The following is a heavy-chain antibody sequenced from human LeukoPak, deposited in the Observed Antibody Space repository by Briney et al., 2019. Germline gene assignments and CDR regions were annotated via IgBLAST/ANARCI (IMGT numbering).Heavy chain of an antibody. J-gene: IGHJ4*02. CDR3: ARGDRDGYRLYYFDY. Sequence: GGSLRLSCAASGFTFSRYSMNWVRQAPGKGLEWVSSISIGNTYIYYADSMKGRFTTSRDSARNSLYLQMNSLRAEDTAVYYCARGDRDGYRLYYFDYWGQGTLVTVSS. V-gene: IGHV3-21*01. CDR2: ISIGNTYI. CDR1: GFTFSRYS. D-gene: IGHD5-24*01.